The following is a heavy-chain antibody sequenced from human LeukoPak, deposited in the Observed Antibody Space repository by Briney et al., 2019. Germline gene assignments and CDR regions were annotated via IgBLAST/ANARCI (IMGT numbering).Heavy chain of an antibody. V-gene: IGHV3-33*08. CDR3: AREALYCSSTSALCGMDV. CDR2: IWYDGSNK. J-gene: IGHJ6*02. D-gene: IGHD2-2*01. Sequence: GGSLRLSCAASGFIFSSYGMHWVRQAPGKGLEWVAVIWYDGSNKYYADSVKGRSTISRDNSKNTLYLQMNSLRAEDTAVYYCAREALYCSSTSALCGMDVWGQGTTVTVSS. CDR1: GFIFSSYG.